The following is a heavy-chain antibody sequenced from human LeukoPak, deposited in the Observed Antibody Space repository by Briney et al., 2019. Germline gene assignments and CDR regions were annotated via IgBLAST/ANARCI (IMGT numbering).Heavy chain of an antibody. CDR2: INSDGSST. J-gene: IGHJ5*02. CDR1: GFTFSSYW. CDR3: ARRRLRFYWFDP. D-gene: IGHD4-17*01. Sequence: GGSLRLSCAASGFTFSSYWMHWVRQAPGKGLVWVPRINSDGSSTSYADSVKGRFTISRDNAKNTLYLQMNSLRAEDTAVYYCARRRLRFYWFDPWGQGTLVTVSS. V-gene: IGHV3-74*01.